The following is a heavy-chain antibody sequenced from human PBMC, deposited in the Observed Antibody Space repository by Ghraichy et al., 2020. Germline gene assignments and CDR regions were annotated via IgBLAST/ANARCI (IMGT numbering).Heavy chain of an antibody. CDR1: GFTVSTNY. J-gene: IGHJ4*02. V-gene: IGHV3-53*01. Sequence: GESLNISCAASGFTVSTNYMSWVRQAPGKGLEWVSVIYSGGGTYYADSVKGRFTISRDNSKNTLYLQMNSLRAEDTAVYYCARDAPSGSYLGYWGQGTLVTVSA. CDR3: ARDAPSGSYLGY. CDR2: IYSGGGT. D-gene: IGHD1-26*01.